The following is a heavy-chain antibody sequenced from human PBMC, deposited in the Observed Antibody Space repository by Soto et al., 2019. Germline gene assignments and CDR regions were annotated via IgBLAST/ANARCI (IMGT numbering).Heavy chain of an antibody. Sequence: SETLSLTCTVSGGSISRISYYWGWIRQPPGKGLEWIGSIHYSGTTYYNPSLKSRVTISEDTSKNQFSLKLTSVTAADMAVYYCVGGLFDYWGQGSLVTVSS. V-gene: IGHV4-39*01. CDR3: VGGLFDY. J-gene: IGHJ4*02. CDR2: IHYSGTT. CDR1: GGSISRISYY. D-gene: IGHD3-10*01.